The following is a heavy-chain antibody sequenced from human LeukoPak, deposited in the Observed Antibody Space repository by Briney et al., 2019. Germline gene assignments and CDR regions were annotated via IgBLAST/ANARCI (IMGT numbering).Heavy chain of an antibody. CDR3: GRIRAASSWSGIYYYYMDV. J-gene: IGHJ6*03. V-gene: IGHV3-49*04. D-gene: IGHD6-13*01. CDR2: IRSKSYDGTT. Sequence: GGSLRLSCTVSGFTFGDYAMSWVRQAPGKGLEWVGFIRSKSYDGTTEYAASVKGRFTISRDGSKSIGYLQMNSLKSEDTAVYYCGRIRAASSWSGIYYYYMDVWGKGTTVTVSS. CDR1: GFTFGDYA.